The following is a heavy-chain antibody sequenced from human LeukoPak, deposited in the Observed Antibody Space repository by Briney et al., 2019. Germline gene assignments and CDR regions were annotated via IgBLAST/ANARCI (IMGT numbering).Heavy chain of an antibody. CDR1: GGSFSGYY. V-gene: IGHV4-34*01. D-gene: IGHD4-17*01. Sequence: PSETPSLTCAVYGGSFSGYYWSWIRQPPGKGLEWIGEINHSGSTNYNPSLKSRVTISVDTSKNQFSLKLSSVTAADTAVYYCAAAVTLRRYYYYGMDVWGQGTTVTVSS. CDR2: INHSGST. CDR3: AAAVTLRRYYYYGMDV. J-gene: IGHJ6*02.